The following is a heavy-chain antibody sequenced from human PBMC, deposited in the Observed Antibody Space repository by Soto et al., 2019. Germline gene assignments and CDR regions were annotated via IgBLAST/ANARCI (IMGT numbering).Heavy chain of an antibody. Sequence: EVQLLESGGGLVQPGRSLRLSCAASGLTFSNYGMKWVRQAPGKGLKWVSGIDGTGGSTYYADSVKGRFTISRDNSKNTLYLQMNSLRAEDTAIYYCAAGLDYWGQGTLVTVSS. CDR3: AAGLDY. CDR2: IDGTGGST. CDR1: GLTFSNYG. J-gene: IGHJ4*02. V-gene: IGHV3-23*01.